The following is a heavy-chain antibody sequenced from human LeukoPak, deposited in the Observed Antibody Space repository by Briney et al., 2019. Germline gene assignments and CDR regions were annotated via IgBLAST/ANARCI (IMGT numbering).Heavy chain of an antibody. CDR3: ARREDIVRQGSFDY. Sequence: SETLSLTCTVSDEVITSNNWWSWVRQSPGKGLEWIGEIFHSGTTRYNPSLKSRVTISVDTSKNQFSLKLSSVTAADTAVYYCARREDIVRQGSFDYWGQGTLVTVSS. D-gene: IGHD2-8*01. CDR2: IFHSGTT. CDR1: DEVITSNNW. J-gene: IGHJ4*02. V-gene: IGHV4-4*02.